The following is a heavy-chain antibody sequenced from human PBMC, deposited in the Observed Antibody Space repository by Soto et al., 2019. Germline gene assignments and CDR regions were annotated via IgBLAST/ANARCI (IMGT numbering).Heavy chain of an antibody. J-gene: IGHJ6*03. CDR3: ARGLSSSGWYAQYYYYYMDV. CDR1: GFTFSSYS. D-gene: IGHD6-19*01. Sequence: GESLKISCAASGFTFSSYSMNWVRQAPGKGLEWVSSISSSSSYIYYADSVKGRFTISRDNAKNSLYLQMNSLRAEDTAVYYCARGLSSSGWYAQYYYYYMDVWGKGTTVTVSS. CDR2: ISSSSSYI. V-gene: IGHV3-21*01.